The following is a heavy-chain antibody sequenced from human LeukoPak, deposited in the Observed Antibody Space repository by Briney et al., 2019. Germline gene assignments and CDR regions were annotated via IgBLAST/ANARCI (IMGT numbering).Heavy chain of an antibody. J-gene: IGHJ4*02. V-gene: IGHV4-59*11. Sequence: SETLSLTCTVSGVSISSHYWSWIRQSPGKGLEWIGNIYYTGSTNYNPSLKSRVAISIDTSKNQFSLTLSSVTAADAAVYYCASAGNPHYFDFWGQGPLVNVSS. CDR2: IYYTGST. CDR3: ASAGNPHYFDF. CDR1: GVSISSHY.